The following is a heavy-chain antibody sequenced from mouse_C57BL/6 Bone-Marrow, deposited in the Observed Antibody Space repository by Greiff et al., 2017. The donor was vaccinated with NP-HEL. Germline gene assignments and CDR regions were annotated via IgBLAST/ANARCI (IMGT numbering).Heavy chain of an antibody. CDR3: AMVYYYGSSYDAY. J-gene: IGHJ3*01. V-gene: IGHV1-74*01. Sequence: VQLQQPGAELVKPGASVKVSCKASGYTFTSYWMHWVKQRPGQGLEWIGRIHPSDSDTNYNQKFKGKATLTVDKSSSTAYMQLSSLTSEDSAVYYCAMVYYYGSSYDAYWGQGTLVTVSA. CDR1: GYTFTSYW. CDR2: IHPSDSDT. D-gene: IGHD1-1*01.